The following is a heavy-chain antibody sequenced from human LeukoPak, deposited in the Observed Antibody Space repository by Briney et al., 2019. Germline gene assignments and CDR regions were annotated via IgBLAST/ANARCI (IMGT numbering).Heavy chain of an antibody. CDR2: INPNSGGT. D-gene: IGHD3-3*01. CDR3: ARLGSEGVVIDY. V-gene: IGHV1-2*02. J-gene: IGHJ4*02. Sequence: ASVKVSCKASGYTFTGYYMHWVRQAPGQGLEWMGWINPNSGGTNYAQKFQGRVTMTRDTSIGTAYMELSRLRSDDTAVYYCARLGSEGVVIDYWGQGTLVTVSS. CDR1: GYTFTGYY.